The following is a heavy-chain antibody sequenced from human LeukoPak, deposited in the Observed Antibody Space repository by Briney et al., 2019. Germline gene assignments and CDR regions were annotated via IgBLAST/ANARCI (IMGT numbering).Heavy chain of an antibody. CDR3: ARATLRNWFDP. CDR1: GGSISSYY. CDR2: IYYSGGT. J-gene: IGHJ5*02. D-gene: IGHD5/OR15-5a*01. Sequence: PSETLSLTCTVSGGSISSYYWSWIRQPPGKGLEWIGYIYYSGGTNYNPSLKSRVNISVDTSKNQFSLKLRSVTAADTAVYYCARATLRNWFDPWGQGTLVTVSS. V-gene: IGHV4-59*12.